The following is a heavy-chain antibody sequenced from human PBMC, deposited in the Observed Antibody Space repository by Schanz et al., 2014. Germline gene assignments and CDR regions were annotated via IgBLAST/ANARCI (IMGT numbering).Heavy chain of an antibody. D-gene: IGHD3-16*01. J-gene: IGHJ2*01. CDR3: VRVPSRDVSFDL. Sequence: QVQLVQSEAEVKKPGSSVKVSCKASGGTFSSYTISWVRQAPGQGLEWMGRIIPILGIANYAQKFQGRVTITADKSTSTAYMELSSLRSDDTAVYYCVRVPSRDVSFDLWGRGTLVTVSS. V-gene: IGHV1-69*02. CDR2: IIPILGIA. CDR1: GGTFSSYT.